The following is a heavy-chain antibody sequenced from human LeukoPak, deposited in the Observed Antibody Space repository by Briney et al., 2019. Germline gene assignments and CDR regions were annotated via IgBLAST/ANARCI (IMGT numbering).Heavy chain of an antibody. CDR3: AKQLGYCSDGCYFPY. Sequence: TGGSLRLSCAASGFTFSSSAMSWVRQAPGKGLEWVSAISNNGGYTYYADSVQGRFTISRDNSKSTLCLQMNSLRAEDTAVYYCAKQLGYCSDGCYFPYWGQGTLVTVSS. D-gene: IGHD2-15*01. J-gene: IGHJ4*02. CDR1: GFTFSSSA. CDR2: ISNNGGYT. V-gene: IGHV3-23*01.